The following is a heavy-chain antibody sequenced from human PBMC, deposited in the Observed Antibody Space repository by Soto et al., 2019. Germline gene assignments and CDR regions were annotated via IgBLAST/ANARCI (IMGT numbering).Heavy chain of an antibody. CDR1: GGSFSNYY. CDR3: ARSQRQQLVRRNWFDS. D-gene: IGHD6-13*01. J-gene: IGHJ5*01. Sequence: QVQLQQGGAGLLKPSETLSLTCAVYGGSFSNYYWSWIRQPPGEGLEWIGEINDSGSTNYNPSLKSRVTISVDTSKNQFSLKLNSVTAADTAVYYCARSQRQQLVRRNWFDSWGQGSLVTVSS. CDR2: INDSGST. V-gene: IGHV4-34*01.